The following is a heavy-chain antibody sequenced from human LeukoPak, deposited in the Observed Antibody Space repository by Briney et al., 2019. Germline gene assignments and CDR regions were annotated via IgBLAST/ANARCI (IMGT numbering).Heavy chain of an antibody. CDR1: GYTFTSYY. Sequence: ASVKVSCKASGYTFTSYYMHWVRQAPGQGLEWMGIINPSGGSTSYAQKFQGRVTMTRDTSTSTVYMELSSLRSEDTAVYYCARGPSSSHYYYYYMDVWGKGTTVTISS. V-gene: IGHV1-46*01. CDR2: INPSGGST. J-gene: IGHJ6*03. D-gene: IGHD6-13*01. CDR3: ARGPSSSHYYYYYMDV.